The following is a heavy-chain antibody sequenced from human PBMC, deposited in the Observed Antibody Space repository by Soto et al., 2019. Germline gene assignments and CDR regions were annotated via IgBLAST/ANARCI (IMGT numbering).Heavy chain of an antibody. Sequence: SETLSLTCAVYGGSFSGYYWSWIRQPSGKGLESIGEIYHSGSTNYNPSLKSRVTISVNTSKNQFSLKLSSVTAADTAVYYCARGPWTIFGVVKEYNWFDPWGQGTLVTVSS. D-gene: IGHD3-3*01. CDR3: ARGPWTIFGVVKEYNWFDP. V-gene: IGHV4-34*01. CDR2: IYHSGST. CDR1: GGSFSGYY. J-gene: IGHJ5*02.